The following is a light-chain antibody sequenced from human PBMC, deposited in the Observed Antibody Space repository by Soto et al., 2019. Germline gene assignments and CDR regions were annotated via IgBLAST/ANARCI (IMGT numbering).Light chain of an antibody. J-gene: IGLJ1*01. V-gene: IGLV2-14*01. CDR1: SSDVGGYNY. Sequence: QSALTQPASVSGSPGQSITISCTGTSSDVGGYNYVSWYQQHPGKAPTLMIYDVSNRPSGVSNRFSGSKSGNTASLTISGLQADDEADYYCSSSTISSTYVFGTGTKVTVL. CDR3: SSSTISSTYV. CDR2: DVS.